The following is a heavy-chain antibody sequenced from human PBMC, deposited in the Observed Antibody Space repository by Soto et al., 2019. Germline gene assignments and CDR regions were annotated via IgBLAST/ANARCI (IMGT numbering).Heavy chain of an antibody. CDR2: IIPIFGTA. J-gene: IGHJ4*02. CDR1: GGTFSSYA. V-gene: IGHV1-69*12. D-gene: IGHD5-18*01. CDR3: ARVSAGYGYPYYFDY. Sequence: QVQLVQSGAEVRKTGSSVKVSCKASGGTFSSYAISWVRQAPGQGLEWMGGIIPIFGTANYAQKFQGRVTITADESTSTAYMELSSLRSEDTAVYYCARVSAGYGYPYYFDYWGQGTLVTVSS.